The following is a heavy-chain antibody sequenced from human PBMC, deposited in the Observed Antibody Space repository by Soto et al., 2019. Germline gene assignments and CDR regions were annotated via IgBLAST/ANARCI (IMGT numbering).Heavy chain of an antibody. J-gene: IGHJ3*02. CDR3: ARVGSYCSSTSCHPGYSGYDWNI. D-gene: IGHD2-2*01. V-gene: IGHV1-2*02. Sequence: ASVKVSCKASGYTFTGYYMHWVRQAPGQGLEWMGWINPNSGGTNYAQKFQGRVTMTRDTSISTAYIELSRLRSDDTAVYYCARVGSYCSSTSCHPGYSGYDWNIWGQGTMVTVSS. CDR2: INPNSGGT. CDR1: GYTFTGYY.